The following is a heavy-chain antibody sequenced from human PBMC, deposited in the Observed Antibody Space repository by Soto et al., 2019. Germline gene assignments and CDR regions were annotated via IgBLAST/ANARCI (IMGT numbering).Heavy chain of an antibody. J-gene: IGHJ5*01. Sequence: SETLSLTCTVSGASITQYYWNWIRQSPGKGLEWIVSVSSTGSTVYNPSLTSRVTVSLDTSKDQFSLTLNSVTAADTAVYYCAIYYFDTGGYSNWFAPWAQGTLVTVSS. CDR1: GASITQYY. CDR2: VSSTGST. D-gene: IGHD3-22*01. V-gene: IGHV4-59*01. CDR3: AIYYFDTGGYSNWFAP.